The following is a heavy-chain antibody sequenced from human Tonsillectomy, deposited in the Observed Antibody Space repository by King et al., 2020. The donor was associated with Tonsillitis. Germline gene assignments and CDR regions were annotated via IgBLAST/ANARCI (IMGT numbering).Heavy chain of an antibody. CDR3: ARGVYSPPRFDF. D-gene: IGHD1-26*01. Sequence: QLQESGPGLVKPSETLSLSCTVSGGSISSYYWSWIRQPPGKGLEWIGYIYSSGSTKYNPSLKSRVTISVDTSKNQFSLKVSSVTAADTAVYYCARGVYSPPRFDFWGQGTLVTVSS. V-gene: IGHV4-59*01. J-gene: IGHJ4*02. CDR2: IYSSGST. CDR1: GGSISSYY.